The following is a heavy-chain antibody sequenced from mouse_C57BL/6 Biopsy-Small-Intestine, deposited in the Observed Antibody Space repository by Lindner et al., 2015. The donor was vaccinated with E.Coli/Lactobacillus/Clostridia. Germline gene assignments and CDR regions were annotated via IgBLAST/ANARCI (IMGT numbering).Heavy chain of an antibody. CDR1: GYTFTSYD. CDR2: MNPYSGNS. V-gene: IGHV1S29*02. J-gene: IGHJ4*01. Sequence: SVKVSCKASGYTFTSYDIHWVRQATGQGLEWMGWMNPYSGNSGYAQHFQGRVTMTRNTSISTAYMELSSLRSEDTAVYYCARLQVTRVRGVNKYYDTWGQGTLVTVSS. D-gene: IGHD2-4*01. CDR3: ARLQVTRVRGVNKYYDT.